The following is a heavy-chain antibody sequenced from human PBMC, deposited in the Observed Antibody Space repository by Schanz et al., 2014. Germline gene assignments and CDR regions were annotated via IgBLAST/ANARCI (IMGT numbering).Heavy chain of an antibody. V-gene: IGHV4-39*01. CDR2: IYYSGTT. J-gene: IGHJ5*02. Sequence: QMQLQESGPGLVKPSETLSLTCTVSGGSISSSTYWWGWIRQPPGKGLECIGGIYYSGTTYYNPPLKRRFTMSVDSSKTQYSLKLTSVPAADTAVYYCAAHRQYTGCYDWFDPWGQGTLVTVSS. CDR1: GGSISSSTYW. D-gene: IGHD1-26*01. CDR3: AAHRQYTGCYDWFDP.